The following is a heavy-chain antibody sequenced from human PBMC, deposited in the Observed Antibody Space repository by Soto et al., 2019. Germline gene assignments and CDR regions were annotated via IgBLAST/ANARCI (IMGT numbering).Heavy chain of an antibody. V-gene: IGHV3-30*18. J-gene: IGHJ4*02. CDR2: ISYDGSNK. CDR1: RFIFSGYG. CDR3: AKGGRAYCGDDCRYYFDS. D-gene: IGHD2-21*02. Sequence: QVQLVESGGGVVQPGRSLRLSCAASRFIFSGYGMHWVRQAPGKGLEWGAVISYDGSNKFYADSVKGRFTISRDNSKNTLYLQMNSLRAEDSAVYYCAKGGRAYCGDDCRYYFDSWGQGTLVTVSS.